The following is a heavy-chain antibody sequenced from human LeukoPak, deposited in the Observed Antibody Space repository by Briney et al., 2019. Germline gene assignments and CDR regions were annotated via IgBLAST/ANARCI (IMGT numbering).Heavy chain of an antibody. D-gene: IGHD5-18*01. CDR3: AKDQGIQLWLKYFQH. V-gene: IGHV3-23*01. CDR1: GFTFNNYA. J-gene: IGHJ1*01. CDR2: ISGSGGNT. Sequence: GGSLSLLCAVSGFTFNNYAVTWVRQAPGKGLEWVSAISGSGGNTLYADSVKGRFTISRDNSKSTLYLQMNSLRAEDTAVYYCAKDQGIQLWLKYFQHWGQGTLVTVSS.